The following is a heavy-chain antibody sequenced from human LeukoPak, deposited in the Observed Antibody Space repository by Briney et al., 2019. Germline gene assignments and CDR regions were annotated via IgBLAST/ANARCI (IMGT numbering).Heavy chain of an antibody. CDR3: ARGGFLGTAMVDY. D-gene: IGHD5-18*01. J-gene: IGHJ4*02. CDR1: GYTFTGYY. Sequence: ASVKVSCKASGYTFTGYYMHWVRQAPGQGLEWMGWINPNSGGTNYAQKFQGWVTMTRDTSTSTAYMELSRLRSDDTAVYYCARGGFLGTAMVDYWGQGTLVTVSS. V-gene: IGHV1-2*04. CDR2: INPNSGGT.